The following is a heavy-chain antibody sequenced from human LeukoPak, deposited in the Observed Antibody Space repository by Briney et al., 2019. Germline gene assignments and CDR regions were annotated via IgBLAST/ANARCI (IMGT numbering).Heavy chain of an antibody. CDR1: GGPFSGYY. CDR2: INHSGST. J-gene: IGHJ4*02. D-gene: IGHD3-3*01. V-gene: IGHV4-34*01. CDR3: ARGGAFDFWSGYYNGYFDY. Sequence: PSETLSLTCAVYGGPFSGYYWSWIRQPPGKGLEWIGEINHSGSTNYNPSLKSRVTISVDTSKNQFSLKLSSVTAADTAVYYCARGGAFDFWSGYYNGYFDYWGQGTLVTVSS.